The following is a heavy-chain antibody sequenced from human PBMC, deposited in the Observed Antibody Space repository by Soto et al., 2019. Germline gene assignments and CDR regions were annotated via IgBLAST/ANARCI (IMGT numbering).Heavy chain of an antibody. CDR3: ARGTPTGYYFDY. CDR2: INHSGST. CDR1: GGSFSGYY. D-gene: IGHD4-17*01. Sequence: SETLSLTCAVYGGSFSGYYWSWIRQPPGKGLEWIGEINHSGSTNYNPSLKSRVTISVDTSKNQFSLKLSSVTAADTAVYYCARGTPTGYYFDYWGQGTLVTVS. J-gene: IGHJ4*02. V-gene: IGHV4-34*01.